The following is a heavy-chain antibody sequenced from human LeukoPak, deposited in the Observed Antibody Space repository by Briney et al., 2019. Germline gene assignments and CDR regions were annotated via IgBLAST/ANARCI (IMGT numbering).Heavy chain of an antibody. CDR1: GFTFSRFG. CDR3: AQDIEEDSGSYRGYFDY. CDR2: ISWNSGSI. Sequence: GGSLRLFCAASGFTFSRFGVSWVRQAPGEGLEGVSGISWNSGSIGHADSVQCRFTISRDNTKNSLYLQLTSLRAEDTALYYCAQDIEEDSGSYRGYFDYWGQGTLVTVSS. J-gene: IGHJ4*02. D-gene: IGHD1-26*01. V-gene: IGHV3-9*01.